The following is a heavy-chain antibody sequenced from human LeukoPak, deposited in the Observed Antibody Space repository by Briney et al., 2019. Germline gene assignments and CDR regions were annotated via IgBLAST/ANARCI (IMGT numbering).Heavy chain of an antibody. CDR2: IYYSGST. D-gene: IGHD5-18*01. CDR3: ARVFRGYSYGPFDY. J-gene: IGHJ4*02. Sequence: SETLSLTCTVSGGSVSSGSYYWSWIRQPPGKGLEWIGYIYYSGSTNYNPSLKSRVTISVDTSKNQFSLKLSSVTAADTAVYYCARVFRGYSYGPFDYWGQGTLVTVSS. V-gene: IGHV4-61*01. CDR1: GGSVSSGSYY.